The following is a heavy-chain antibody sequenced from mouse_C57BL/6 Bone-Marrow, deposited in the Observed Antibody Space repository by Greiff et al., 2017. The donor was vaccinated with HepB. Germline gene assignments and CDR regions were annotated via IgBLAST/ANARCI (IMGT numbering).Heavy chain of an antibody. CDR2: ISSGGDYI. D-gene: IGHD1-1*01. J-gene: IGHJ1*03. Sequence: EVKLMESGEGLVKPGGSLKLSCAASGFTFSSYAMSWVRQTPEKRLEWVAYISSGGDYIYYADTVKGRFTISRDNARNTLYLQMSSLKSEDTAMYYCTRGSFYYYGSWYFDVWGTGTTVTVSS. CDR3: TRGSFYYYGSWYFDV. V-gene: IGHV5-9-1*02. CDR1: GFTFSSYA.